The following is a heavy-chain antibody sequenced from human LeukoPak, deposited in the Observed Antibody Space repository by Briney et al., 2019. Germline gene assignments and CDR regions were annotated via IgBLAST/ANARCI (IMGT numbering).Heavy chain of an antibody. V-gene: IGHV1-69*05. CDR1: GATFSSYA. CDR3: ARDTRMSTRPLWFDP. D-gene: IGHD2-2*01. CDR2: IIPIFGTA. J-gene: IGHJ5*02. Sequence: ASVKVSCKASGATFSSYAISWVRQAPGQGLEWMGGIIPIFGTANYAQKFQGRVTITTDESTSTAYMELSSLRSEDTAVYYCARDTRMSTRPLWFDPWGQGTLVTVSS.